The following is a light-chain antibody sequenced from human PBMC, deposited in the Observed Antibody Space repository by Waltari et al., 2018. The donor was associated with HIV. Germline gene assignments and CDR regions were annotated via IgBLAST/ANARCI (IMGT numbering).Light chain of an antibody. CDR1: SSDVGSYNL. J-gene: IGLJ3*02. Sequence: QSALSQHAPVSGSPGQSITISCTGTSSDVGSYNLVSWYQQHPGKAPKLMIYEVSKRPSVVSNRFSGSRSGNTASLTISGLQAEDEADYYCCSYAGSSTFNWVFGGGTKLTVL. V-gene: IGLV2-23*02. CDR2: EVS. CDR3: CSYAGSSTFNWV.